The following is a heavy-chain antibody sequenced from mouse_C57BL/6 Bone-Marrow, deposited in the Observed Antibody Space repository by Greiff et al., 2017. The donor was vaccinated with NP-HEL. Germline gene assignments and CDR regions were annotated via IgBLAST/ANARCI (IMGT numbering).Heavy chain of an antibody. D-gene: IGHD2-3*01. J-gene: IGHJ1*03. CDR3: ARDGYYSSWYFDV. Sequence: EVQLQQSGPELVKPGASVKISCKASGYTFTDYYMNWVKQSHGKSLEWIGDINPNNGGTSYNQKFKGKATLTVDKSSSTAYMELRSLTSEDSAVYYGARDGYYSSWYFDVWGTGTTVTVSS. V-gene: IGHV1-26*01. CDR1: GYTFTDYY. CDR2: INPNNGGT.